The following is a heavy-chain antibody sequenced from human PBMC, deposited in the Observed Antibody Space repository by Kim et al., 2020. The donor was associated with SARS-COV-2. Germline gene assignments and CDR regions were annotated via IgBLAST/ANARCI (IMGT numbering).Heavy chain of an antibody. Sequence: GGSLRLSCAASGFTFSSYWMHWVRQAPGKGLVWVSRINSDGSSTSYADSVKGRFTISRDNAKNTLYLQMNSLRAEDTAVYYCARGSLDYYDSSGYPYWYFDLWGRGTLVTVSS. V-gene: IGHV3-74*01. CDR3: ARGSLDYYDSSGYPYWYFDL. J-gene: IGHJ2*01. D-gene: IGHD3-22*01. CDR1: GFTFSSYW. CDR2: INSDGSST.